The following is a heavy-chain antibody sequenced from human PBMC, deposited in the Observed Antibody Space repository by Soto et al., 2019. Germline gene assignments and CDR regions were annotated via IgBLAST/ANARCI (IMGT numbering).Heavy chain of an antibody. D-gene: IGHD3-22*01. CDR3: AREGYHDSSGYEPDY. CDR2: IYSDGSV. J-gene: IGHJ4*02. V-gene: IGHV3-53*04. CDR1: GFTVSSNY. Sequence: EVQLVVSGGGLVQPGGSLRLSCAASGFTVSSNYMTWVRQAPGKGLEWVSFIYSDGSVYYADSVKGRFSVSRHNSKNTVYLQMNSQATEDTAVYYCAREGYHDSSGYEPDYWGQGTLVTVSS.